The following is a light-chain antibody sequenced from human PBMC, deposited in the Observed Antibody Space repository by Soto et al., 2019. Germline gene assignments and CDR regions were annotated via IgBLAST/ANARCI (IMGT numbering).Light chain of an antibody. V-gene: IGKV3-20*01. CDR3: QQYGSSPGT. CDR1: QSVVPNY. CDR2: GAS. J-gene: IGKJ1*01. Sequence: EIVLTQSPGTLSLSPGERATLSCRASQSVVPNYLAWYQQRPGQAPRLLILGASSRAAGTPDRFSGRGSGTDFTLTISRLEPEDFAVYYCQQYGSSPGTFGQGTKVDI.